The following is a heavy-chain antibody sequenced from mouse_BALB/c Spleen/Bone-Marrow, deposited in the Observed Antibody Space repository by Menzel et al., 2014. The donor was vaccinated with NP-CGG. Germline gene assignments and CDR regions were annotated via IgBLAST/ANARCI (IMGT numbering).Heavy chain of an antibody. CDR1: GFTFNRYV. Sequence: EVKVVESGGGLVKPGGSLKLSCAATGFTFNRYVMSWVRQTPEKRLEWVASISVGGSYSYYPGSVKGRFTISRDNAKNSLYLQMSSLRSEDTAMFYCARRGYGNHGYYAMDYWGQGTSVTVSS. V-gene: IGHV5-9-2*01. CDR2: ISVGGSYS. CDR3: ARRGYGNHGYYAMDY. J-gene: IGHJ4*01. D-gene: IGHD2-1*01.